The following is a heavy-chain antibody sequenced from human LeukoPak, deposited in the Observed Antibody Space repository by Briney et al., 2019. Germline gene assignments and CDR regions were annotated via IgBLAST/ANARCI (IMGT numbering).Heavy chain of an antibody. V-gene: IGHV3-15*07. CDR3: TTLEEYDSSGYYYSNDY. Sequence: GGSLRLSCAASGFTFSNAWMNWVRQAPGKGLEWVGRIKSKTDGGTTDYAAPVKGRFTISRDDSKSTLYLQMNSLKTEDTAVYYCTTLEEYDSSGYYYSNDYWGQGTLVTVSS. CDR2: IKSKTDGGTT. D-gene: IGHD3-22*01. CDR1: GFTFSNAW. J-gene: IGHJ4*02.